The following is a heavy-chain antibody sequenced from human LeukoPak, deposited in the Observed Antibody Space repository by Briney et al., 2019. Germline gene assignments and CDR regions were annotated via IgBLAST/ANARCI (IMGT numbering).Heavy chain of an antibody. CDR1: GGSISSGDYY. CDR2: IFYSGST. CDR3: VRGWELRYFDY. J-gene: IGHJ4*02. Sequence: SQTLSLTCTVSGGSISSGDYYWNWIRQPPGKGLECIGYIFYSGSTYYNPSLKSRVTISGDTSKNQFFLKLSSVTGADTAVDYCVRGWELRYFDYWGQGTLVTVSS. V-gene: IGHV4-30-4*01. D-gene: IGHD4-23*01.